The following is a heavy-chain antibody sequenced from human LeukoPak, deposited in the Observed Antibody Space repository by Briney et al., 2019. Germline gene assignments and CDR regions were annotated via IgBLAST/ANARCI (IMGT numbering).Heavy chain of an antibody. CDR3: ARLGVAYCGGDCYSFGAFDI. D-gene: IGHD2-21*02. CDR2: IYPGDPDT. J-gene: IGHJ3*02. V-gene: IGHV5-51*01. Sequence: GESLKISCKGSGYSFTSYWIGWVRQMPGKGLEWMGIIYPGDPDTRYSPSFQGQVTISADKSISTAYLQWSSLKASDTAMYYCARLGVAYCGGDCYSFGAFDIWGQGTMVTVSS. CDR1: GYSFTSYW.